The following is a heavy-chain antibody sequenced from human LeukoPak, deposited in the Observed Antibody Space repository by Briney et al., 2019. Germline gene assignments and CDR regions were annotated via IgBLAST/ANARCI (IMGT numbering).Heavy chain of an antibody. Sequence: GGSLRLSCAASGFTLSTYAMHWGRQAPGKGVGGVAVMSHDGSHKYYTDSVKGRFTISRDNSKNTLYLQLNSLRAEDTAVYYCVKDWGPVAATLSWGQGALVTVSS. D-gene: IGHD2-15*01. V-gene: IGHV3-30*18. CDR2: MSHDGSHK. CDR3: VKDWGPVAATLS. CDR1: GFTLSTYA. J-gene: IGHJ5*02.